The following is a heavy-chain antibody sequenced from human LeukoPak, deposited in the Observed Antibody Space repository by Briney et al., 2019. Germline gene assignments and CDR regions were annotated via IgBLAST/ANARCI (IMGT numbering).Heavy chain of an antibody. J-gene: IGHJ6*02. CDR3: AKGEYYYGSGSYYTPHYYYYYGMDV. CDR2: ISGSGGST. CDR1: GFTFSSYA. V-gene: IGHV3-23*01. D-gene: IGHD3-10*01. Sequence: GGSLRLSCAASGFTFSSYAMSWVRQAPGKGLEWVSAISGSGGSTYYADSVKGRFTISRDNSKNTLYLQMNSLRAEDTAVYYCAKGEYYYGSGSYYTPHYYYYYGMDVWGQGTTVTVPS.